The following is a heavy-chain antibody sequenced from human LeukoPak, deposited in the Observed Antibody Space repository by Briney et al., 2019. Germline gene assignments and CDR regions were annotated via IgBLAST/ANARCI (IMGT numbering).Heavy chain of an antibody. D-gene: IGHD3-16*01. Sequence: ASVKVSCKASGYIFTSFAIHWVRQAPGQRLEWMGWINAGNGNTQYSQKFQGRVTITRDTSASTAYMELSSLRSEDTAVYYCARAPDLYDYVGWGQGTTVTVSS. J-gene: IGHJ6*02. CDR1: GYIFTSFA. V-gene: IGHV1-3*01. CDR3: ARAPDLYDYVG. CDR2: INAGNGNT.